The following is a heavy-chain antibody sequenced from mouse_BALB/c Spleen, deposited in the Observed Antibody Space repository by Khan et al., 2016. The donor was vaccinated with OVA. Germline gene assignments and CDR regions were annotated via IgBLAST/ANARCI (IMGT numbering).Heavy chain of an antibody. Sequence: QVQLQQPGPGLVAPSQSLSIACTVSGFSLTNYGVNWVRQPPGKGLEWLGVIWGDGSTNYHSTLMSRLSISKDNSQSQVSLKLSSLQTDDTATYYCAKWGTANYYAMDYWGQGTSVTVSS. CDR3: AKWGTANYYAMDY. CDR1: GFSLTNYG. V-gene: IGHV2-3*01. J-gene: IGHJ4*01. CDR2: IWGDGST. D-gene: IGHD1-2*01.